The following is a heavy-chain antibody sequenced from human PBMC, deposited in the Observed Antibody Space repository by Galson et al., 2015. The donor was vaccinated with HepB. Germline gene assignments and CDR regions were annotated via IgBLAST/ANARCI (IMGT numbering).Heavy chain of an antibody. V-gene: IGHV3-30-3*01. D-gene: IGHD3-22*01. CDR1: GFTFSSYA. J-gene: IGHJ4*02. Sequence: SLRLSCAASGFTFSSYAMHWVRQAPGKGLEWVAVISYDGSNKYYADSVKGRFTISRDNSKNTLYLQMNSLRAEDTAVYYCARGEESTMIVDQNGGFDYWGQGTLVTVSS. CDR2: ISYDGSNK. CDR3: ARGEESTMIVDQNGGFDY.